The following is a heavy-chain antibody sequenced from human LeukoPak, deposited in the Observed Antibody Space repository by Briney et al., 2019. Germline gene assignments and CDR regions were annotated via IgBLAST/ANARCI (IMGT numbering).Heavy chain of an antibody. CDR3: ARVHYYDSSGYYYYYYYYGMDV. CDR1: GFTFRDYY. CDR2: ISRSGDTL. Sequence: GGSLRLSCAASGFTFRDYYMTWIRQAPGKGLEWISYISRSGDTLYYANSVEGRFTISRDNAKNSLYLQMNSLRAEDTAVYYCARVHYYDSSGYYYYYYYYGMDVWGQGTTVTVSS. V-gene: IGHV3-11*01. D-gene: IGHD3-22*01. J-gene: IGHJ6*02.